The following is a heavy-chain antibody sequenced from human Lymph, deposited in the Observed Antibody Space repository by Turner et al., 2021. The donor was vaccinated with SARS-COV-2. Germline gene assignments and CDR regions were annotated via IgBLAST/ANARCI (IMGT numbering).Heavy chain of an antibody. CDR1: GGSISSGGSY. CDR3: ARVGSAAGFWCFDL. CDR2: IYYSGSS. Sequence: QLPPQESGPGLVQTSQPLALTRTVSGGSISSGGSYWSWIRQHPGQGLEWIGYIYYSGSSYYNPSLKSRVTVSVETAKNQFSLKMSSVTAADAAVYDCARVGSAAGFWCFDLWGRGTLVTVSS. V-gene: IGHV4-31*03. D-gene: IGHD6-13*01. J-gene: IGHJ2*01.